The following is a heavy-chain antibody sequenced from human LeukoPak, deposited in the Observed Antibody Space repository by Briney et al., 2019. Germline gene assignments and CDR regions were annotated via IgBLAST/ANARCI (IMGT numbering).Heavy chain of an antibody. J-gene: IGHJ4*02. CDR1: GESFSAYY. CDR3: ASSGSFRQQLIK. Sequence: SETLSLTCAVYGESFSAYYWNWIRQAPGKRLEWIGEIHHSGTSNYNPALKSRVTISVDTSKNQFSLKLSSVTAADTAVYYCASSGSFRQQLIKWGQGTLVTVSS. V-gene: IGHV4-34*01. CDR2: IHHSGTS. D-gene: IGHD6-13*01.